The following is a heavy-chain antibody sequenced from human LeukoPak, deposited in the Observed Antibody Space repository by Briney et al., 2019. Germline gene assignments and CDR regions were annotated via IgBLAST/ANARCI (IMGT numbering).Heavy chain of an antibody. J-gene: IGHJ4*02. CDR3: ASLYGGEPGY. V-gene: IGHV1-46*01. D-gene: IGHD4-23*01. Sequence: ASVKASCKASGFSSYYLHWVRQAPGQGFEWMRIINPSGSSTNYAQKFQGRVTMTRDTSTSTVYMELNSLRSEDTAVYYCASLYGGEPGYWGQGTLVTVSS. CDR2: INPSGSST. CDR1: GFSSYY.